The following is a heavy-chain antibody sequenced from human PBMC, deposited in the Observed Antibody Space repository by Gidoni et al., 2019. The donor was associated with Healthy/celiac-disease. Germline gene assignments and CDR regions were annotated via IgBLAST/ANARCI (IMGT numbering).Heavy chain of an antibody. J-gene: IGHJ1*01. CDR1: GFTFSSYA. V-gene: IGHV3-23*01. CDR3: AKDGIAAPRQWRGYFQH. Sequence: EVQLLESGGGLVQPGGSLRLSCAASGFTFSSYAMSWVRQAPGKGLEWVSAISGSGGSTYYADSVKGRFTISRDNSKNTLYLQMNSLRAEDTAVYYCAKDGIAAPRQWRGYFQHWGQGTLVTVSS. D-gene: IGHD6-13*01. CDR2: ISGSGGST.